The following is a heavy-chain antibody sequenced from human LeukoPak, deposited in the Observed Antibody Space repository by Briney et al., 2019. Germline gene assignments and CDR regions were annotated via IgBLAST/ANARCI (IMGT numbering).Heavy chain of an antibody. Sequence: SVKVSCKASGDTFSSSAISWVRQASGQGLEWMGKIILPLDITNYAQQFQGGVTITTDKSTDTVFLELSSLRSQDTAVYYCARSSVTGHFDFWGQGTLVTVSS. CDR1: GDTFSSSA. CDR3: ARSSVTGHFDF. D-gene: IGHD6-19*01. J-gene: IGHJ4*02. V-gene: IGHV1-69*04. CDR2: IILPLDIT.